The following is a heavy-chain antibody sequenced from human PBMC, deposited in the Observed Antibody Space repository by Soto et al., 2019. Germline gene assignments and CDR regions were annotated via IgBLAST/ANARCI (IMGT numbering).Heavy chain of an antibody. V-gene: IGHV3-23*01. CDR3: VKGVIENSPSGRYFDL. CDR2: ISGGGGSA. Sequence: GGSLRLSCVASGFTFSNFAMSWVRQAPGKGLEWVSAISGGGGSANYADSVKGRFIISRDNSKNTLSLQLNSLRAEDTAVYYCVKGVIENSPSGRYFDLWGRGTLVTVSS. CDR1: GFTFSNFA. D-gene: IGHD3-10*01. J-gene: IGHJ2*01.